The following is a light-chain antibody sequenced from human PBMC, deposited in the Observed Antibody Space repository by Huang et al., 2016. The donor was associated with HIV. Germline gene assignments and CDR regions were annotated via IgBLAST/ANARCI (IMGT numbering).Light chain of an antibody. J-gene: IGKJ1*01. CDR3: QQSYRPPAT. V-gene: IGKV1-39*01. CDR1: QSITTF. Sequence: DIEMTQSPSSLSASVGDRVTITCRASQSITTFLHWYQQKPGQAPKLLIYAASSLQSGVQSRFSGSGSGTDFTLTISSLQPEDFATYYCQQSYRPPATFGQGTKVE. CDR2: AAS.